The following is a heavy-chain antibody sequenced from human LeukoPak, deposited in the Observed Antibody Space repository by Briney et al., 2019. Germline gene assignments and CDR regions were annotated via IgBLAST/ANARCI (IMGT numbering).Heavy chain of an antibody. CDR1: GYTFTGYY. CDR2: INPNSGGT. CDR3: ARSRYYGDYGRYFDY. V-gene: IGHV1-2*02. Sequence: ASVKVSCKASGYTFTGYYMHWVRQAPGQGLEWMGWINPNSGGTNYAQKSQGRVTMTRDTSISTAYMELSRLRSDDTAVYYCARSRYYGDYGRYFDYWGQGTLVTVSS. J-gene: IGHJ4*02. D-gene: IGHD4-17*01.